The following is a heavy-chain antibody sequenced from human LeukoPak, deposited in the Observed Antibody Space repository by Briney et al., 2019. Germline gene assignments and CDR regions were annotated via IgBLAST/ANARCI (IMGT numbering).Heavy chain of an antibody. CDR2: ISAYNGNT. V-gene: IGHV1-18*01. D-gene: IGHD2-2*01. Sequence: ASVKVSCKASGGTFSSYAISWVRQAPGQGLEWMGCISAYNGNTNYAQKLQGRVTMTTDTSTSTAYMELRSLRSDDTAVYYCARDLLVVVVPAANWFDPWGQGTLVTVSS. CDR1: GGTFSSYA. J-gene: IGHJ5*02. CDR3: ARDLLVVVVPAANWFDP.